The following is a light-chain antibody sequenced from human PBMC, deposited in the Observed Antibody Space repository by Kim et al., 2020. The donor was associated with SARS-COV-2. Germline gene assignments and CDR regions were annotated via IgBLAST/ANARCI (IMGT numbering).Light chain of an antibody. CDR2: DVT. CDR1: ASDVGGYNY. Sequence: GQSITISCTGAASDVGGYNYVSWYQQHPGKAPKLLIYDVTGRPSGVSNRFSGSKSGNTASLTISGLQTEDEADYYCCSYTSTTTYVFGLGTKVTVL. J-gene: IGLJ1*01. V-gene: IGLV2-14*03. CDR3: CSYTSTTTYV.